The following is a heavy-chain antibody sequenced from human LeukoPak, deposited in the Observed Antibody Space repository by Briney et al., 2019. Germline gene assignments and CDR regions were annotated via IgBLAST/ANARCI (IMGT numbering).Heavy chain of an antibody. CDR3: AKDSGDWTRGTLLPRDYYFDY. J-gene: IGHJ4*02. V-gene: IGHV3-23*01. CDR2: XSGXXXDT. CDR1: GFTFSNYA. Sequence: PGGSLRLSCAASGFTFSNYALTWVXQAPRKXLXXXXVXSGXXXDTDYADSVKGRFTISRDNSKDALYLQMDSLRAEDTALYYCAKDSGDWTRGTLLPRDYYFDYWGQGAQVTVSS. D-gene: IGHD2-21*01.